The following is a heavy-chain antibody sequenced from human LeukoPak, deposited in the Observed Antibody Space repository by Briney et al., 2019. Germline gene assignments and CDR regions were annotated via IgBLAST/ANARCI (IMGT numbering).Heavy chain of an antibody. CDR3: ARARLGRSYYGSGSALRPYYYYYYMDV. CDR1: GYTFTSYD. Sequence: ASVTLSSKASGYTFTSYDISWVRPANGHGLELMGWMNPNSGNTGDAQKVQGRVTITRNASISTAYMELSSLRSEDTGVYYCARARLGRSYYGSGSALRPYYYYYYMDVWGKGTTVTVSS. D-gene: IGHD3-10*01. V-gene: IGHV1-8*03. CDR2: MNPNSGNT. J-gene: IGHJ6*03.